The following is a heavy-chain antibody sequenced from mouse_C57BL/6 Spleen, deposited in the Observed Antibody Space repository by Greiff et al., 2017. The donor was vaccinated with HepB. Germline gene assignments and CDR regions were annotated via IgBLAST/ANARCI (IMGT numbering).Heavy chain of an antibody. V-gene: IGHV1-76*01. D-gene: IGHD2-4*01. CDR3: ARSGDYDAWFAY. CDR2: IYPGSGNT. J-gene: IGHJ3*01. CDR1: GYTFTDYY. Sequence: QVHVKQSGAELVRPGASVKLSCKASGYTFTDYYINWVKQRPGQGLEWIARIYPGSGNTYYNEKFKGKATLTAEKSSSTAYMQLSSLTSGDSAVYFCARSGDYDAWFAYWGQGTLVTVSA.